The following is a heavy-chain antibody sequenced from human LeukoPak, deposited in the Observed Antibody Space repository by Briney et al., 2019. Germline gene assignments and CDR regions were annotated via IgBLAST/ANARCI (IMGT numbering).Heavy chain of an antibody. V-gene: IGHV3-23*01. D-gene: IGHD2-15*01. CDR1: GFTFSSYA. CDR3: AKVSRRVAEHFDY. Sequence: RPGGSLRLSCAASGFTFSSYAMSWVRQAPGKGLEWVSAISGSGGSTYYADSVKGRFTISRDNSKNTLYLQMNSLRAEDAAVYYCAKVSRRVAEHFDYWGQGTLVTVSS. J-gene: IGHJ4*02. CDR2: ISGSGGST.